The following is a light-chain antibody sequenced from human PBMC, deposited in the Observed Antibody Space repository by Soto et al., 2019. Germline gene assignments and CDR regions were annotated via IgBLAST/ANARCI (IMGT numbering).Light chain of an antibody. CDR1: SSNIGAGFD. V-gene: IGLV1-40*01. J-gene: IGLJ1*01. CDR3: QSYDRSLSGVYV. Sequence: QLVLTQPPSVSGAPGQRVTISCTGSSSNIGAGFDVHWYQQLPGTAPKLLIYGNSNRPSGVPDRFSGSKSGTSASLAITGLQADDEADYYCQSYDRSLSGVYVFGTGTKLTVL. CDR2: GNS.